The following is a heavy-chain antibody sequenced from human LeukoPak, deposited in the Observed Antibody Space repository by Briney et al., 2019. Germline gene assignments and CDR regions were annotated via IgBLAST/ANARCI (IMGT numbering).Heavy chain of an antibody. CDR1: GGSISSYY. D-gene: IGHD5-24*01. J-gene: IGHJ4*02. Sequence: GSLSLTCTVSGGSISSYYWSWIRQPPGKGLEWIGYIYYSGSTNYNPSLKSRVTISVDTSKNQFSLKLSSVTAADTAVYYCARGDGYTIDYWGQGTLVTVSS. V-gene: IGHV4-59*08. CDR2: IYYSGST. CDR3: ARGDGYTIDY.